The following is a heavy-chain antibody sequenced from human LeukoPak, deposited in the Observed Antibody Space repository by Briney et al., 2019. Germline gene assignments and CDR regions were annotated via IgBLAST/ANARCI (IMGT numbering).Heavy chain of an antibody. Sequence: SETLSLTCTVSGGSISSYYWSWIRQPAGKGLEWIGRIYTSGSTNYNPSLKSRVTISVDTSKNQFSLKLSSVTAADTAVYYCARSAGIQWLVPRDWFDPWGQGTLVTVSS. D-gene: IGHD6-19*01. J-gene: IGHJ5*02. CDR1: GGSISSYY. V-gene: IGHV4-4*07. CDR3: ARSAGIQWLVPRDWFDP. CDR2: IYTSGST.